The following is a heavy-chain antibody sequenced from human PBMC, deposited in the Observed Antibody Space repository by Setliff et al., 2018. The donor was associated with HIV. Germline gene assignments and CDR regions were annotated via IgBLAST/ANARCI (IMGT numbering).Heavy chain of an antibody. CDR3: ARIDYYDSRGFYSVRAFDL. V-gene: IGHV4-39*07. CDR1: GGPISSRSYY. CDR2: IYYSGST. Sequence: SETLSLTCTVSGGPISSRSYYWGWIRQPPGKGLEWIGSIYYSGSTYYNPSLKSRVTISVDTSENLFSLKLSSVTAADTAVYFCARIDYYDSRGFYSVRAFDLWGQGTTVTVSS. D-gene: IGHD3-22*01. J-gene: IGHJ3*01.